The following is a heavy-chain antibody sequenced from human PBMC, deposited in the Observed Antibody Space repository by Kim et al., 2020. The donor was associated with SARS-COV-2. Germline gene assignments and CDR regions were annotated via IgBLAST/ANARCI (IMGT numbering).Heavy chain of an antibody. J-gene: IGHJ4*02. D-gene: IGHD4-17*01. CDR1: GFTFSSYG. CDR3: AKDLLAYGDCPADY. CDR2: ISYDGSNK. Sequence: GGSLRLSCAASGFTFSSYGMHWVRQAPGKGLEWVAVISYDGSNKYYADSVKGRFTISRDNSKNTLYLQMNSLRAEDTAVYYCAKDLLAYGDCPADYWGQGTLVTVSS. V-gene: IGHV3-30*18.